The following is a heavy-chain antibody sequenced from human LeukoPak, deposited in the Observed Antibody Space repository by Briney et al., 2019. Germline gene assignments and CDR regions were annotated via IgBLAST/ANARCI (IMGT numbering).Heavy chain of an antibody. Sequence: SVKVSCKASGGTFSIYAISWVRQAPGQGLEWMGGIIPIFGTANYAQKFQGRVTITADESTSTAYMELSSLRSEDTAVYYCARDLTYYYDSSGYYPFGYWGQGTLVTVSS. J-gene: IGHJ4*02. CDR2: IIPIFGTA. CDR1: GGTFSIYA. CDR3: ARDLTYYYDSSGYYPFGY. D-gene: IGHD3-22*01. V-gene: IGHV1-69*13.